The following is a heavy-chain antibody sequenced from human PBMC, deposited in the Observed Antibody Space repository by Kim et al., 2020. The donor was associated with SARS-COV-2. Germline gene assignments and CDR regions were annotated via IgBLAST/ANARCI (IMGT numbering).Heavy chain of an antibody. V-gene: IGHV1-69*13. Sequence: SVKVSCKASGGTFSSYAISWVRQAPGQGLEWMGGIIPIFGTANYAQKFQGRVTITADESTSTAYMELSSLRSEDTAVYYCARVTGKGVPFPGICSGGSCYPPAVFDIWGQGTMVTVSS. CDR3: ARVTGKGVPFPGICSGGSCYPPAVFDI. D-gene: IGHD2-15*01. CDR2: IIPIFGTA. J-gene: IGHJ3*02. CDR1: GGTFSSYA.